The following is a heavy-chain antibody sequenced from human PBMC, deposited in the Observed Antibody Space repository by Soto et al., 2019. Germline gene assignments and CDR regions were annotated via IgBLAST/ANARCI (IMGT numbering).Heavy chain of an antibody. CDR3: ARENGYSGYDLDY. CDR2: INPNSGST. Sequence: ASVKVSCKASGYTFTGYYMHWVRQAPGQGLEWMGWINPNSGSTNYAQKFQGRVTMTRDKSISTAYMELSSLRSDDTAVYYCARENGYSGYDLDYWGQGTLVTVSS. J-gene: IGHJ4*02. CDR1: GYTFTGYY. D-gene: IGHD5-12*01. V-gene: IGHV1-2*02.